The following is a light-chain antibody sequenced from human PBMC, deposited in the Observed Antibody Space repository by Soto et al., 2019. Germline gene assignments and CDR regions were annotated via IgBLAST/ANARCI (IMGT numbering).Light chain of an antibody. CDR1: NIGSKS. V-gene: IGLV3-21*04. CDR2: YDS. CDR3: QVWDSTRKV. J-gene: IGLJ2*01. Sequence: SYELTQPPSVSVAPGKTARITCGGNNIGSKSVHWYQQKPGQAPVLVIYYDSDRPSGIPERFSGSNSGNTATLTISGVEAGDEADYYCQVWDSTRKVFGGGTKLTVL.